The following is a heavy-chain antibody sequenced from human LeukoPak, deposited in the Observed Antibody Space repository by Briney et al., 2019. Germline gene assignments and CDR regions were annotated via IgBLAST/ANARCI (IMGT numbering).Heavy chain of an antibody. D-gene: IGHD3-22*01. V-gene: IGHV1-2*02. CDR3: AKDRGITMIAQDS. Sequence: ASVKVSCKASGYTFTGYYMHWVRQAPGQGLEWMGWINPNSGGTNYAQKFQGRVTMTRDTSISTAYMELSRLRSDDTAVYYCAKDRGITMIAQDSWGQGTLVTVSS. CDR1: GYTFTGYY. CDR2: INPNSGGT. J-gene: IGHJ4*02.